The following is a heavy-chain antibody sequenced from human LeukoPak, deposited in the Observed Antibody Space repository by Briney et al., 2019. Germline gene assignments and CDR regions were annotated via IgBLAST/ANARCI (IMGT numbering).Heavy chain of an antibody. CDR2: ISAYNGNT. V-gene: IGHV1-18*01. Sequence: ASVKVSCKASGYTFTSYGISWVRQAPGQGLEWMGWISAYNGNTNYAQKLQGRVTMTTDTSTSTAYMELRSLRSDDTAVYYCAGSVGATWTGDAFDIWGQGTMVTVSS. D-gene: IGHD1-26*01. CDR1: GYTFTSYG. CDR3: AGSVGATWTGDAFDI. J-gene: IGHJ3*02.